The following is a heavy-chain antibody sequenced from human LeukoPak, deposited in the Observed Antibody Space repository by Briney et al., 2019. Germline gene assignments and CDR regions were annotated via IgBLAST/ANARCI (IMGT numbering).Heavy chain of an antibody. V-gene: IGHV4-39*07. J-gene: IGHJ6*02. D-gene: IGHD3-10*01. CDR2: IYYSGST. CDR1: GGSISSYY. Sequence: TSETLSLTCTVSGGSISSYYWSWIRQPPGKGLEWIGSIYYSGSTYYNPSLKSRVTISVDTSKNQFSLKLSSVTAADTAVYYCARDKLLWFGELSYYYGMDVWGQGTTVTVSS. CDR3: ARDKLLWFGELSYYYGMDV.